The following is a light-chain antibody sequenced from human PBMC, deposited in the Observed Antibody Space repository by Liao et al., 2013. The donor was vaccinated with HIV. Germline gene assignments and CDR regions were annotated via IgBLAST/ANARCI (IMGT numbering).Light chain of an antibody. CDR2: EDT. Sequence: SYELTQSPSVSVSPGQTARITCSGDALPKQYAYWYQQKPGQAPVLLIYEDTERPSGIPERFSGSRSGTTVTLTISGVQAEDEADYYCQSADSSGTYVVFGGGTKLTVL. J-gene: IGLJ2*01. CDR3: QSADSSGTYVV. CDR1: ALPKQY. V-gene: IGLV3-25*03.